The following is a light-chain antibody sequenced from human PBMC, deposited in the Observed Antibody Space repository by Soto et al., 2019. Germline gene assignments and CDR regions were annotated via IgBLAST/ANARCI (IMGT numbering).Light chain of an antibody. CDR3: QQYNSYSPLT. CDR1: QSLSGW. Sequence: DIQMTQSPSTLSASVGDRVTITCRASQSLSGWLAWYQQKPGKAPKLLIYDTSSLKSGVPSRFSGSGSGTDFTLTISSLQPDDFATYYCQQYNSYSPLTFGGGTKVDIK. CDR2: DTS. V-gene: IGKV1-5*01. J-gene: IGKJ4*01.